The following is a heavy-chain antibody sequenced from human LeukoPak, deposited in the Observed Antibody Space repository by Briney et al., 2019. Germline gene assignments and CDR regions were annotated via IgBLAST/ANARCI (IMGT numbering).Heavy chain of an antibody. CDR2: LSGSGGST. V-gene: IGHV3-23*01. CDR1: GFTFSTYV. Sequence: QPGGSLRLSCAASGFTFSTYVMTWVRQAPGKGLEWVSALSGSGGSTFYADSVKGRFTISRDNSNSTLYLQINSLRAEDTAVYYCAKGRTPDYWGQGTLVTVSS. J-gene: IGHJ4*02. CDR3: AKGRTPDY. D-gene: IGHD2-15*01.